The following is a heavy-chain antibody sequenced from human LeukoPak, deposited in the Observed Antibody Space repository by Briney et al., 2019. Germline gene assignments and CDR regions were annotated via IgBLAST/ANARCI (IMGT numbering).Heavy chain of an antibody. Sequence: GGSLRLSCAASGFTFSNAWMSWVRQAPGKGLEWVGCIKSKTDSGTTDYAAPVKGIFTISRNDSKNTLYLQMNSLKTEDTAVYYCTTRIPLTAVTPYFDYWGQGTLVTVSS. CDR2: IKSKTDSGTT. V-gene: IGHV3-15*01. D-gene: IGHD4-17*01. J-gene: IGHJ4*02. CDR3: TTRIPLTAVTPYFDY. CDR1: GFTFSNAW.